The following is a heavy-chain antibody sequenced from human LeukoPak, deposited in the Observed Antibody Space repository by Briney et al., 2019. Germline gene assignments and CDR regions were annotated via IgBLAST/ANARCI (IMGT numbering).Heavy chain of an antibody. CDR3: ARSAAHSSGWYSIFATPPHNWFDP. V-gene: IGHV1-18*01. J-gene: IGHJ5*02. Sequence: GASVKVSCKASGYTFTSYGISWVRQAPGQGLEWMGWISAYNVNTNYAQKLQGRVTMTTDTSTSTAYMELRSLRSDDTAVYYCARSAAHSSGWYSIFATPPHNWFDPWGQGTLVTVSS. CDR2: ISAYNVNT. CDR1: GYTFTSYG. D-gene: IGHD6-19*01.